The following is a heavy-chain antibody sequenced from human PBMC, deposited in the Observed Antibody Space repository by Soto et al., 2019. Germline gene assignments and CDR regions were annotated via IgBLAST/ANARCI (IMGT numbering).Heavy chain of an antibody. D-gene: IGHD5-18*01. Sequence: EVQLVESGGGLVQPGGSLSLSCAASGFTFSNFWMHWVRQAPGKGLVWVSRIYSDGSGTTYADSVKGRFTISRDNAKSTLYLQMNSLRAEDTAVYYCATLNSFGSDYWGRGTLVTVSS. CDR2: IYSDGSGT. CDR3: ATLNSFGSDY. J-gene: IGHJ4*02. V-gene: IGHV3-74*01. CDR1: GFTFSNFW.